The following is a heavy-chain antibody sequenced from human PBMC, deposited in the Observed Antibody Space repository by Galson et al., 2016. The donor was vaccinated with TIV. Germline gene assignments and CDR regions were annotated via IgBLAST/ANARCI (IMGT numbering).Heavy chain of an antibody. CDR2: IIPLHGLS. Sequence: SVKVSCRASGDTFRTYTVTWVRQAPGQGLEWMGGIIPLHGLSNHAQKFEGRVALTADEPTSTVTMVLSSLRADYTAVYCFARTAPCCGDCYFFDSWGQGTQVTVSS. J-gene: IGHJ4*02. D-gene: IGHD2-21*02. CDR1: GDTFRTYT. V-gene: IGHV1-69*10. CDR3: ARTAPCCGDCYFFDS.